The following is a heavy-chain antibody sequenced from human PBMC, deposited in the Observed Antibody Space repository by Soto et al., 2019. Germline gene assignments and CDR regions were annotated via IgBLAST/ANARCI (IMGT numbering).Heavy chain of an antibody. CDR2: ILVGGST. V-gene: IGHV3-23*01. CDR1: GFICSSYD. CDR3: AKATATGGGAFEI. J-gene: IGHJ3*02. Sequence: GSLRLSCAVSGFICSSYDMSWVRQAPGKGLEWVSTILVGGSTHYEDSVRGRFTISRDTSKNTVYLQMSSLTAGDTAVYYCAKATATGGGAFEICGQGTMVTVSS. D-gene: IGHD2-8*02.